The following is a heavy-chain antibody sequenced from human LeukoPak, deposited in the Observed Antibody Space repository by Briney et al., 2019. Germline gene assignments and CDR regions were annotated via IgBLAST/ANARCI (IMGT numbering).Heavy chain of an antibody. J-gene: IGHJ2*01. Sequence: GASVKVPCKVSGYTLTELSMHWVRQAPGKGLEWMGGFDPEDGETIYAQKFQGRVTMTEDTSTDTAYMELSSLRSENTAVYYCATDRPNGAWYFDLWGRGTLVTVSS. CDR1: GYTLTELS. CDR2: FDPEDGET. D-gene: IGHD2-8*01. CDR3: ATDRPNGAWYFDL. V-gene: IGHV1-24*01.